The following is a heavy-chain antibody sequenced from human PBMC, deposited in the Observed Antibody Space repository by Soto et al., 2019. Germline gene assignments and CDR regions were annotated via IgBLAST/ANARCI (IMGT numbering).Heavy chain of an antibody. V-gene: IGHV4-59*01. CDR3: ARGVAVPGAHIDY. CDR2: VYYTGST. Sequence: SETLSLTCSVSGGSISGSYWSWIRQSPGKGLEWLGYVYYTGSTNYSPSLRSRVSISVDTSKNEFSLRLSSVTAADTAVYFCARGVAVPGAHIDYWGQGTQVTVSS. J-gene: IGHJ4*02. D-gene: IGHD6-19*01. CDR1: GGSISGSY.